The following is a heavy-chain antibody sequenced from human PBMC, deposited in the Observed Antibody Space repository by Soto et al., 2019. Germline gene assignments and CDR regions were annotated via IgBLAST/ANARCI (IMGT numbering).Heavy chain of an antibody. V-gene: IGHV4-59*01. CDR3: ARGVAVPGAHIDY. CDR2: VYYTGST. Sequence: SETLSLTCSVSGGSISGSYWSWIRQSPGKGLEWLGYVYYTGSTNYSPSLRSRVSISVDTSKNEFSLRLSSVTAADTAVYFCARGVAVPGAHIDYWGQGTQVTVSS. J-gene: IGHJ4*02. D-gene: IGHD6-19*01. CDR1: GGSISGSY.